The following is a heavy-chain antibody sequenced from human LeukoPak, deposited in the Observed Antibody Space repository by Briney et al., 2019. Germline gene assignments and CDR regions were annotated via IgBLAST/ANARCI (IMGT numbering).Heavy chain of an antibody. CDR1: GYTFTGYY. Sequence: ASVKVSCKASGYTFTGYYMHWVRQAPGQGLEWMGWINPNGGGTNYAQKFQGRVTMTRDTSISTAYMELSGLRSDDTAVYYCARGGITMVRGVIKDFDYWGQGTLVTVSS. CDR2: INPNGGGT. J-gene: IGHJ4*02. V-gene: IGHV1-2*02. D-gene: IGHD3-10*01. CDR3: ARGGITMVRGVIKDFDY.